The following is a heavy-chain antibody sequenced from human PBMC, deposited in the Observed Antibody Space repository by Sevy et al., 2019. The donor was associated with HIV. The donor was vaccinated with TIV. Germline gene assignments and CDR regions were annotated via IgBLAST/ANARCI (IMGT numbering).Heavy chain of an antibody. J-gene: IGHJ4*02. CDR3: ARDGGVVRRYGIDY. V-gene: IGHV1-2*02. Sequence: ASVKVSCKASGYTFTDYFVYWIRQAPGQGLEWLGWINPNSGAAFYAQKFQDRVTMTRDTSITTAYMELSSLTSDDTALYYCARDGGVVRRYGIDYWGQGSLVTVSS. CDR1: GYTFTDYF. D-gene: IGHD3-10*01. CDR2: INPNSGAA.